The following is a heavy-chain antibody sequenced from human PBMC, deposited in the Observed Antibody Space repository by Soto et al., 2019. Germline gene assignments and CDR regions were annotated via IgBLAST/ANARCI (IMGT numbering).Heavy chain of an antibody. Sequence: PGGSLRLSCAASGFTFSDYYMSWIRQAPGKGLEWVSYISSSGGTIYYADSVKGRFTISRDNAKNSLYLQMNSLRAADTAVYYCARVRITMIVVAHAPALFDYWGQGTLVTAPQ. CDR2: ISSSGGTI. D-gene: IGHD3-22*01. J-gene: IGHJ4*02. CDR3: ARVRITMIVVAHAPALFDY. V-gene: IGHV3-11*01. CDR1: GFTFSDYY.